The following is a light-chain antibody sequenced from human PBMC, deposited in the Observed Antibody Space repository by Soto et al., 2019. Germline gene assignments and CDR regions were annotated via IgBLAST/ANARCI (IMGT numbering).Light chain of an antibody. CDR1: QSVSSNY. CDR2: GAS. CDR3: HFYATSPFI. J-gene: IGKJ3*01. Sequence: EIVLTQSPGTLSLSPGERATLSCRASQSVSSNYLAWYQQRPDQAHRLLIYGASRMAIGFPDRISSSGSGTDFTLTISGLEPEDFALYYCHFYATSPFIFGPGTKLDIK. V-gene: IGKV3-20*01.